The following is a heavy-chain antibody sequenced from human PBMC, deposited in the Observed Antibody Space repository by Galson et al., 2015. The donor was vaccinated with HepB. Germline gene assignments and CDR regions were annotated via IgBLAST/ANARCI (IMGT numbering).Heavy chain of an antibody. V-gene: IGHV1-69*13. J-gene: IGHJ4*02. CDR1: GGTFSSYA. D-gene: IGHD1-1*01. Sequence: SVKVSCKASGGTFSSYAISWVRQAPGQGLEWMGGIIPIFGTANYAQKFQGRVTITADESTSTAYMELSSLRSEDTAMYYCAPYNWNDEASDYWGQGTLVTVSS. CDR3: APYNWNDEASDY. CDR2: IIPIFGTA.